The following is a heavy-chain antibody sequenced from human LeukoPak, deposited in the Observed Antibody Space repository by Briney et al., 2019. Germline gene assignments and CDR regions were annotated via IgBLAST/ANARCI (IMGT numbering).Heavy chain of an antibody. CDR1: GDSISSYY. CDR2: IYYSGST. Sequence: SETLSLTCTVSGDSISSYYWSWIRQPPGKGLEWIGYIYYSGSTNYNPSLKSRVTISIDTSKNQFSLKLSSVTAADTAVYYCARASLERGAATIFHWGQGTLVTVSS. CDR3: ARASLERGAATIFH. J-gene: IGHJ4*02. V-gene: IGHV4-59*08. D-gene: IGHD6-25*01.